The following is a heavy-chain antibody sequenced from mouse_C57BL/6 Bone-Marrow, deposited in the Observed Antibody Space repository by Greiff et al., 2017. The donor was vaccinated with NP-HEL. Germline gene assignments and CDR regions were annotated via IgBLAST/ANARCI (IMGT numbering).Heavy chain of an antibody. CDR2: ISYDGSN. CDR3: ARDTTVVLHWYFDV. CDR1: GYSITSGYY. Sequence: VQLKESGPGLVKPSQSLSLTCSVTGYSITSGYYWNWIRQFPGNKLEWMGYISYDGSNNYNPSLKNRISITRDTSKNQFFLKLNSVTTEDTATYYCARDTTVVLHWYFDVWGTGTTVTVSS. J-gene: IGHJ1*03. V-gene: IGHV3-6*01. D-gene: IGHD1-1*01.